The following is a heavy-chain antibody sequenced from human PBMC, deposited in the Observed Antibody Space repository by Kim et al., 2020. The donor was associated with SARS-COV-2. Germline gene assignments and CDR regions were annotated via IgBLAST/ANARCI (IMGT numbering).Heavy chain of an antibody. CDR3: ARVWGSGSYYNVSYFDY. D-gene: IGHD3-10*01. CDR1: GGSISSSSYY. J-gene: IGHJ4*02. CDR2: IYYSGST. V-gene: IGHV4-39*07. Sequence: SETLSLTCTVSGGSISSSSYYWGWIRQPPGKGLEWIGSIYYSGSTYYNPSLKSRATLSVDTSKNQFSLKLSSVTAADTAVYYCARVWGSGSYYNVSYFDYWGQGALVTVSS.